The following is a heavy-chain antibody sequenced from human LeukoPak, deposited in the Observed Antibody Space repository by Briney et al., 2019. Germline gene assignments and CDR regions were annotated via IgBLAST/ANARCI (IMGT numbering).Heavy chain of an antibody. CDR2: IYTSGST. Sequence: PSQTLSLTCTVSGGSISSGSYYWSWIRQPAGKGLEWIGRIYTSGSTNYNPSLKSRVTISVDTSKNQSSLKLSSVTAADTAVYYCARSWSGYYTRGYSYFDYWGQGTLVTVSS. D-gene: IGHD3-3*01. V-gene: IGHV4-61*02. CDR1: GGSISSGSYY. CDR3: ARSWSGYYTRGYSYFDY. J-gene: IGHJ4*02.